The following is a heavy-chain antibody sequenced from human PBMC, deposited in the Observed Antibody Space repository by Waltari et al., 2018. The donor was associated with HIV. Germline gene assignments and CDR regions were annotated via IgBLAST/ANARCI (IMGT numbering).Heavy chain of an antibody. J-gene: IGHJ2*01. CDR3: ARQRGSGLWYFDL. CDR1: GGSISSNYYF. Sequence: QSQLQESDPGLVKPSETLSLTCTVSGGSISSNYYFWAWVRQPPGKGLEWIGTISHTGETTYYKPSLKSRVIISVDTSKDQSSLKLSSMTATDTAVYYCARQRGSGLWYFDLWGRGTLVSVSS. V-gene: IGHV4-39*01. D-gene: IGHD3-10*01. CDR2: ISHTGETT.